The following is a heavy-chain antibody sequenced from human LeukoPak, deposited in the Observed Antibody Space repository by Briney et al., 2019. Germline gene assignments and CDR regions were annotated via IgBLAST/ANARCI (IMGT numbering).Heavy chain of an antibody. D-gene: IGHD2-15*01. CDR3: ARFPGSAEYRHYYYMDV. CDR2: INPSGGST. Sequence: WASVKVSCKASGYTFTSYYMHWVRQAPGQGLEWMGIINPSGGSTSYAQKFQGRVTMTRDMSTSTVYMELSSLRSEDTAVYYCARFPGSAEYRHYYYMDVWGKGTTVTVSS. J-gene: IGHJ6*03. CDR1: GYTFTSYY. V-gene: IGHV1-46*01.